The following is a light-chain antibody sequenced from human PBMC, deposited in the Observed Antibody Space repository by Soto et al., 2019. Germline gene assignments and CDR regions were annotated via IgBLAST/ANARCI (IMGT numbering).Light chain of an antibody. CDR1: QSVSSSY. V-gene: IGKV3-20*01. J-gene: IGKJ4*01. CDR2: GAS. Sequence: EIVLTQSPGTLSLSPGERATVSCRASQSVSSSYLAWYQHKPGQAPRLLISGASNRAAGIPDRFSGSGSGTDFTLTISRLEPEDSAVYYCQQYDNSFTFGGGTKVDIK. CDR3: QQYDNSFT.